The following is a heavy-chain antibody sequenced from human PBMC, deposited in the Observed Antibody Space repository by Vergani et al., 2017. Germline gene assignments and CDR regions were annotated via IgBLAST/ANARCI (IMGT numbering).Heavy chain of an antibody. Sequence: QVQLVQSGAEVKKPGASVKVSCKASGYTFTSYGISWVRQAPGQGLEWMGWINPNSGGTNYAQKFQGRVTMTRDTSISTAYMELSRLRSDDTAVYYCARDLWGATIHWGQGTLVTVSS. J-gene: IGHJ4*02. D-gene: IGHD1-26*01. CDR1: GYTFTSYG. V-gene: IGHV1-2*02. CDR3: ARDLWGATIH. CDR2: INPNSGGT.